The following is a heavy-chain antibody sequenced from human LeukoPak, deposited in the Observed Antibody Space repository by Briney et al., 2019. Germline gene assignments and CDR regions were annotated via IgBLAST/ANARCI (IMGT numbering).Heavy chain of an antibody. J-gene: IGHJ5*02. V-gene: IGHV3-74*01. CDR1: GFTFNSYW. Sequence: GGSLRLSCAASGFTFNSYWMHWVRQPPGKGLVWVSRIYVDGRTTNYADSVKGRFTISRDNAKNTVYLEMNSLSVEDTATYYCIRDFRSADLWGQGTLVTVTS. CDR2: IYVDGRTT. CDR3: IRDFRSADL.